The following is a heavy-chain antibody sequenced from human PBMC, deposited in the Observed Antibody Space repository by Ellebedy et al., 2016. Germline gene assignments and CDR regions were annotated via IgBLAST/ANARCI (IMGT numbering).Heavy chain of an antibody. J-gene: IGHJ5*02. Sequence: SQTLSLTXAVYGGSFSSYYWSWIRQPPGKGLEWIGEINHSGSTNYNPSLKSRVTMSVDTSKNQFSLKLSSVTAADTAVYYCARDRWFGELNWFDPWGQGTLVTVSS. CDR1: GGSFSSYY. CDR3: ARDRWFGELNWFDP. V-gene: IGHV4-34*01. CDR2: INHSGST. D-gene: IGHD3-10*01.